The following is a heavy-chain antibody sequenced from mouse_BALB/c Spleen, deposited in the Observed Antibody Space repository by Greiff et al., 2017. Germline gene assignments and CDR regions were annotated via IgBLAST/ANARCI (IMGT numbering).Heavy chain of an antibody. CDR2: ISSGSSTI. CDR1: GFTFSSFG. V-gene: IGHV5-17*02. D-gene: IGHD1-1*01. J-gene: IGHJ4*01. Sequence: EVHLVESGGGLVQPGGSRKLSCAASGFTFSSFGMHWVRQAPEKGLEWVAYISSGSSTIYYADTVKGRFTISRDNPKNTLFLQMTSLRSEDTAMYYCARRGTTVVGPYYYAMDYWGQGTSVTVSS. CDR3: ARRGTTVVGPYYYAMDY.